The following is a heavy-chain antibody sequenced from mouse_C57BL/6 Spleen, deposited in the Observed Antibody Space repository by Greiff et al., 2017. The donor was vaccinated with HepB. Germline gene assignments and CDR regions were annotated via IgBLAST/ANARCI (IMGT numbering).Heavy chain of an antibody. CDR3: ARGRDYGNYRSWFAY. V-gene: IGHV1-69*01. Sequence: VQLQQPGAELVMPGASVKLSCKASGYTFTSYWMHWVKQRPGQGLEWIGEIDPSDSYTNYNQKFKGKSTLTVDKSSSTAYMQLSSLTSEDSAVYYCARGRDYGNYRSWFAYWGQGTLVTVSA. D-gene: IGHD2-1*01. CDR2: IDPSDSYT. J-gene: IGHJ3*01. CDR1: GYTFTSYW.